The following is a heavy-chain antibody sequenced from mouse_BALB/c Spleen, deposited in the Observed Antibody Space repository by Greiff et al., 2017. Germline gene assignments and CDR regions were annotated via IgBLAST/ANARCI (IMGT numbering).Heavy chain of an antibody. CDR3: ARAPYYYGSSYYAMDY. CDR2: ISSGSSTI. CDR1: GFTFSSFG. Sequence: EVQGVESGGGLVQPGGSRKLSCAASGFTFSSFGMHWVRQAPAKGLEWVAYISSGSSTIYYADTVKGRFTISRDNPKNTLFLQMTSLRSEDTAMYYCARAPYYYGSSYYAMDYWGQGTSVTVSS. V-gene: IGHV5-17*02. D-gene: IGHD1-1*01. J-gene: IGHJ4*01.